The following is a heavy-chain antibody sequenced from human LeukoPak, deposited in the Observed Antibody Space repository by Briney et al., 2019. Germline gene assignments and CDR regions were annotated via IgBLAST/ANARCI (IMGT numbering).Heavy chain of an antibody. CDR1: GGSIRSGNYY. J-gene: IGHJ4*02. V-gene: IGHV4-30-4*08. Sequence: SETLSLTCTVSGGSIRSGNYYWRWIRQPRGKGLEWIEYIYYTGSTYYNPSLRSRVTISVDTSNNQFSLKLSSVTAADTAVYYCARQRRTGDLGWGQGTLVTVSS. CDR3: ARQRRTGDLG. D-gene: IGHD7-27*01. CDR2: IYYTGST.